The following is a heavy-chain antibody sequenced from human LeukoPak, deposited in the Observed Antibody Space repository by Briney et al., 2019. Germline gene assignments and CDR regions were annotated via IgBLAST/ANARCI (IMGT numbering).Heavy chain of an antibody. CDR1: GGSYSGYY. V-gene: IGHV4-34*01. CDR3: ARGLGCFCSGGSCYSNDY. J-gene: IGHJ4*02. CDR2: INHSGST. D-gene: IGHD2-15*01. Sequence: SETLSLTCAVYGGSYSGYYWSWIRQPPGKGLEWIGEINHSGSTNYNPSLKSRVTISVDTSKNQFSLKLSSVTAADTAVYYCARGLGCFCSGGSCYSNDYWGQGTLVTVSS.